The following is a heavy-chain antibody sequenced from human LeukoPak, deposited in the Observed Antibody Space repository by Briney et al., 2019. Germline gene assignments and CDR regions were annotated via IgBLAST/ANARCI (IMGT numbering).Heavy chain of an antibody. D-gene: IGHD3-10*01. J-gene: IGHJ4*02. CDR3: ARTPKRFGELYQPGDS. V-gene: IGHV1-18*01. CDR1: GYTYTNYG. CDR2: ISAYNGNA. Sequence: ASVKDSCKASGYTYTNYGITWVRQVPGQGLDWLGWISAYNGNANYAQNLQDRVTLTSDTPTSTAYMELRSLRSDDTGIYYCARTPKRFGELYQPGDSWGQGTLLTVSS.